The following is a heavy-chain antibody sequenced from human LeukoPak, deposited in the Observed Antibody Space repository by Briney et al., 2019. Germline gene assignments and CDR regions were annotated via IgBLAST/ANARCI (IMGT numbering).Heavy chain of an antibody. CDR2: ISYDGSNK. CDR1: GFTFSSYG. D-gene: IGHD2-15*01. Sequence: GGSLRLSCAASGFTFSSYGMHWVRQAPGKGLEWVAVISYDGSNKYYADSAKGRFTISRDNSKNTLYLQMNSLRAEDTAVYYCAKVNGRQCSGGSCQGGWFDPWGQGTLVTVSS. CDR3: AKVNGRQCSGGSCQGGWFDP. J-gene: IGHJ5*02. V-gene: IGHV3-30*18.